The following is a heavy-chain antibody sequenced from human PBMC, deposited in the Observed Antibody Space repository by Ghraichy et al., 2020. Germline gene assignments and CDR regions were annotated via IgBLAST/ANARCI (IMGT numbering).Heavy chain of an antibody. CDR2: IRSKGNGGTT. D-gene: IGHD1-26*01. Sequence: GESLNISCTGSGFTFGDYAMSWVRQAPGKGLEWVGFIRSKGNGGTTEYAASVKGRFTVSRDESKSIAYLQMSNLKTDDTAVYYCTRLRTVGSTRFDYWGQGTLVTVSS. CDR3: TRLRTVGSTRFDY. J-gene: IGHJ4*02. CDR1: GFTFGDYA. V-gene: IGHV3-49*04.